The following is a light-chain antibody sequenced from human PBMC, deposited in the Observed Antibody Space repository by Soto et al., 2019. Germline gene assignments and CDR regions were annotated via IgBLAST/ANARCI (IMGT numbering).Light chain of an antibody. CDR3: QQYNGYLT. CDR2: ESS. Sequence: DIQMTQSPSTLSASVGDRVTITCRASQSISDSLAWYQQKPGKAPKLLIYESSTLKSGVPSRFSGSRSGTEYTLNISSLQPDDFAIYYCQQYNGYLTFRQGTKVEIK. J-gene: IGKJ1*01. CDR1: QSISDS. V-gene: IGKV1-5*03.